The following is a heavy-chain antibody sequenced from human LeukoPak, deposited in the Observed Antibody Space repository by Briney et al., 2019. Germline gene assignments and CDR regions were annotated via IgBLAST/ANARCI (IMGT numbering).Heavy chain of an antibody. CDR3: TTDTPPSGMITFGGVIV. J-gene: IGHJ4*02. CDR1: GFTFSSYE. CDR2: IKSKTDGGTT. V-gene: IGHV3-15*01. D-gene: IGHD3-16*02. Sequence: PGGSLRLSCAASGFTFSSYEMNWVRQAPGKGLEWVGRIKSKTDGGTTDYAAPVKGRFTISRDDSKNTLYLQMNSLKTEDTAVYYCTTDTPPSGMITFGGVIVWGQGTLVTVSS.